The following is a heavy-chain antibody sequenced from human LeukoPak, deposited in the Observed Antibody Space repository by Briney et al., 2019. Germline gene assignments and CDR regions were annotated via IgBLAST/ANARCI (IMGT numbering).Heavy chain of an antibody. J-gene: IGHJ4*02. CDR2: IYYSGST. Sequence: SETLSLTCTVSGGSVSSGSYYWSWIRQPPGKGLEWTGYIYYSGSTNYNPSLKSRVTISVDTSKNQFSLKLSSVTAADTAVYYCTRVLSSGNSDYWGQGTLVTVSS. CDR3: TRVLSSGNSDY. CDR1: GGSVSSGSYY. V-gene: IGHV4-61*01. D-gene: IGHD3-10*01.